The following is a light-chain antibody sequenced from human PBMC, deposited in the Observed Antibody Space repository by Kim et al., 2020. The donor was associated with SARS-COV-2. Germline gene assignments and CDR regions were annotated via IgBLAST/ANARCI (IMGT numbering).Light chain of an antibody. V-gene: IGLV1-44*01. J-gene: IGLJ3*02. CDR2: SNN. CDR3: AAWDDSLNGWV. CDR1: SSKVGSNT. Sequence: GQRVTIPCSGSSSKVGSNTVNWYQQLPGTAPKLLIYSNNQRPSGVPDRFSGSKSGTSASLAISGLQSEDEADYYCAAWDDSLNGWVFGGGTQLTVL.